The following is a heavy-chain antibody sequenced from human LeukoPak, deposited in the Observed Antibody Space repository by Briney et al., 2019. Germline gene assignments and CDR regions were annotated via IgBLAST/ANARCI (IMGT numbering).Heavy chain of an antibody. V-gene: IGHV3-23*01. D-gene: IGHD5-12*01. J-gene: IGHJ4*02. Sequence: PGGSLRLSCAASGFTFSSYGMPWVRQAPGKGLEWVSAISGSGGSTYYADSVKGRFTISRDNSKNTLYLQMNSLRAEDTAVYYCASGYDLSGYDYWGQGTLVTVSS. CDR1: GFTFSSYG. CDR3: ASGYDLSGYDY. CDR2: ISGSGGST.